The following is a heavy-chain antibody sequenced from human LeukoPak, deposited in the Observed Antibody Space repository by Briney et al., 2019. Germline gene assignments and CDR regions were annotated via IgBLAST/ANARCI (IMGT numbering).Heavy chain of an antibody. Sequence: PSETLSLTCTVSGGSISSYYWSWIRQPAGKGLEWIGRIYTSGSTNYNPSLRSRVTMSVDASKNQFSLKLNSVTAADTAVYYCASEGGEYGSRPIDYWGQGTLVTVSS. J-gene: IGHJ4*02. V-gene: IGHV4-4*07. CDR3: ASEGGEYGSRPIDY. CDR1: GGSISSYY. CDR2: IYTSGST. D-gene: IGHD6-13*01.